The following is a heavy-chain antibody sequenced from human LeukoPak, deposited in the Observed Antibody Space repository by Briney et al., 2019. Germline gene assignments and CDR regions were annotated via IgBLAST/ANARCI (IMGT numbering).Heavy chain of an antibody. Sequence: PGGSLRLSCAASGFTFSSYSMNWIRQPPGKGLEWIGEINHSGSTNYNPSLKSRVTISVDTSKNQFSLKLSSVTAADTAVYYCARSRGIAVAYFDYWGQGTLVTVSS. CDR2: INHSGST. CDR1: GFTFSSYS. CDR3: ARSRGIAVAYFDY. D-gene: IGHD6-19*01. J-gene: IGHJ4*02. V-gene: IGHV4-34*01.